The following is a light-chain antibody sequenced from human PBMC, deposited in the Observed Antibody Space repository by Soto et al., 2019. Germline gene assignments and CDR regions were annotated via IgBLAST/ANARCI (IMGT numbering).Light chain of an antibody. CDR1: QSISSW. Sequence: DIQMTQPPSTLSASVGDRVTITCRASQSISSWLAWYQQKPGTAPKLLIYDASSLESGVPSRFSGSGSGTDFTITISSLQPEDFATYYCQHRYDTFGQGTRLEIK. J-gene: IGKJ1*01. CDR3: QHRYDT. CDR2: DAS. V-gene: IGKV1-5*01.